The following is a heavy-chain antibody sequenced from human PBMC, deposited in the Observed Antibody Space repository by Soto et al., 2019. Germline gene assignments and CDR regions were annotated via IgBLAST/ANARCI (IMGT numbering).Heavy chain of an antibody. D-gene: IGHD4-17*01. CDR1: GGSISSSSYY. V-gene: IGHV4-39*01. J-gene: IGHJ6*02. CDR3: ARPGYGDYYYYYGMDV. CDR2: IYYSGST. Sequence: SETLSLTCTVSGGSISSSSYYWGWIRQPPGKGLEWIGSIYYSGSTYYNPSPKSRVTISVDTSKNQFSLKLSSVTAADTAVYYCARPGYGDYYYYYGMDVWGQGTTVTVSS.